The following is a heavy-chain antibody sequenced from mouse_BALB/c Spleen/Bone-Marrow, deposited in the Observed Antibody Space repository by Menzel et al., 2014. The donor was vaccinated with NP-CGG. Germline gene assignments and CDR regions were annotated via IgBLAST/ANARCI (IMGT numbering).Heavy chain of an antibody. D-gene: IGHD5-1*01. CDR1: YYSFTGYT. J-gene: IGHJ4*01. V-gene: IGHV1-18*01. CDR2: INPYNGGT. CDR3: ARSRLPHYYVMDY. Sequence: EVQLQQSGPELVKPGASMTISCKASYYSFTGYTMNWVKQSHGKNLEWIGLINPYNGGTTYNRKFKGKATLTVDKSSSTAYMELLSLTSEDSAVYYCARSRLPHYYVMDYWGQGTSVTVSS.